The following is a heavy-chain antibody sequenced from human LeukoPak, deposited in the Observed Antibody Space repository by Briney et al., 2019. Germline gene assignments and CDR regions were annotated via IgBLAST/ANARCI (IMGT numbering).Heavy chain of an antibody. CDR1: GFTFSSYE. V-gene: IGHV3-23*01. D-gene: IGHD1-26*01. CDR3: VKNLLGDAAYSWYFDL. Sequence: PGGSLRLSCAASGFTFSSYEMNWVRLAPGKGLEWVSSITLSGGGTTYVDSVKGRFTITRDNSKNTLYLQMNSLRAEDTAVYYCVKNLLGDAAYSWYFDLWGRGTLVTVSS. J-gene: IGHJ2*01. CDR2: ITLSGGGT.